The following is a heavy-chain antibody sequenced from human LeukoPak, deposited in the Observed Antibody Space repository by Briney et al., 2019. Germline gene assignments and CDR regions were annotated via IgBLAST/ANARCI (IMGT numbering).Heavy chain of an antibody. V-gene: IGHV5-51*01. CDR3: VKRRNNVYEASPWDPDY. J-gene: IGHJ4*02. CDR2: ISPENSET. CDR1: GNSFTNNW. D-gene: IGHD3-16*01. Sequence: GESLKISCKGSGNSFTNNWIAWVRQMPGKGLEWMGIISPENSETHYSPAFQGQVTISVDRSITTAYLQWNSLKASDTAMYYCVKRRNNVYEASPWDPDYWGQGTLVTVSS.